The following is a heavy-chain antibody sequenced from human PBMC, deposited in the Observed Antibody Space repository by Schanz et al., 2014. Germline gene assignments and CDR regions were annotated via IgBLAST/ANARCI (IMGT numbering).Heavy chain of an antibody. J-gene: IGHJ4*02. V-gene: IGHV3-7*01. Sequence: EVRLVESGGGLVQPGGSLRLSCAASGFSFSVSWMNWVRQAPGKGLEWVATIKEDGSQKYYLDSVKGRFTISRDNARNSLYLQMTSLRAEDTALYYCTRDRAYHSFDYWGQGTLVTVSS. CDR2: IKEDGSQK. CDR1: GFSFSVSW. CDR3: TRDRAYHSFDY. D-gene: IGHD1-26*01.